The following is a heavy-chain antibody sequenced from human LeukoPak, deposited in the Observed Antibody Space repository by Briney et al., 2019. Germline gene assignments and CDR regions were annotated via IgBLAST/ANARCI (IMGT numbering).Heavy chain of an antibody. J-gene: IGHJ4*02. Sequence: SVKVSCKTSGGTFSSYAFSWMRQAPGQGLEWVGRIIPIYNPVDYTQRFQGRVTVTADESTNTVYLELSSLRYDDTAVYYCAREPLGCGGDCHFDYWGQGTLVTVSS. CDR3: AREPLGCGGDCHFDY. V-gene: IGHV1-69*13. CDR2: IIPIYNPV. CDR1: GGTFSSYA. D-gene: IGHD2-21*02.